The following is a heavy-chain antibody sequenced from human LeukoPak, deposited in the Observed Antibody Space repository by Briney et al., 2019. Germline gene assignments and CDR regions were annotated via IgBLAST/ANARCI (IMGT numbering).Heavy chain of an antibody. CDR3: ARGAPYSSSAPTFDY. CDR2: IYYSGST. J-gene: IGHJ4*02. D-gene: IGHD6-6*01. CDR1: GGSISSYY. Sequence: PSETLSLTCTVSGGSISSYYWSWIRQPPGKGLEWIGYIYYSGSTNYNPSLKSRVTISVDTSKNQFSLKLSSVTAADTAVYYCARGAPYSSSAPTFDYWGQGTLVTVSS. V-gene: IGHV4-59*01.